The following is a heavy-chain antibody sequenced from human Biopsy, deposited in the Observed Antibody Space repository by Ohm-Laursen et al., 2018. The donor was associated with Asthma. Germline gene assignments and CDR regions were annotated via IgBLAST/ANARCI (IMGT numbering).Heavy chain of an antibody. CDR3: ARASVAASSNWFDP. Sequence: SQTLSLTCIVSGASIKTDDHYWSWLRQPPGKGLEWFGFIHYSGSTSYNPSLKGGVTISVDTSKNQFSLKLSPVTAADTAVYYCARASVAASSNWFDPWGQGTLVTVSS. V-gene: IGHV4-30-4*01. CDR2: IHYSGST. CDR1: GASIKTDDHY. J-gene: IGHJ5*02. D-gene: IGHD6-19*01.